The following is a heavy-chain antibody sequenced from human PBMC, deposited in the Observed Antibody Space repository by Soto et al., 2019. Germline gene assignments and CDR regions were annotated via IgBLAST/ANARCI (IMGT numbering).Heavy chain of an antibody. CDR3: AVTRGGAHPHDI. Sequence: TLSLPCNSSGGPLSSFYYSWIRQAPGKGLEWIGYIYYTGSTNYNPSLKSRVTMSVDTSKNQFSLKLTSVTAADTAVYFCAVTRGGAHPHDIWGQGTMVTVAS. V-gene: IGHV4-59*01. CDR1: GGPLSSFY. J-gene: IGHJ3*02. D-gene: IGHD2-21*02. CDR2: IYYTGST.